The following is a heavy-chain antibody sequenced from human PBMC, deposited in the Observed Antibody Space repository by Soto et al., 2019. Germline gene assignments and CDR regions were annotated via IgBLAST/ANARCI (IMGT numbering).Heavy chain of an antibody. J-gene: IGHJ4*02. CDR3: ARVGSGSFDY. D-gene: IGHD3-22*01. Sequence: PSETLSLTATVSGGPISTYYWSGIRQPPGKGLEWIGYVYYSGNTNYNPSLKSRLTISVDTSKNQFSLKLSSVTAADTAVYYCARVGSGSFDYWGQGTLVTVSS. CDR2: VYYSGNT. V-gene: IGHV4-59*01. CDR1: GGPISTYY.